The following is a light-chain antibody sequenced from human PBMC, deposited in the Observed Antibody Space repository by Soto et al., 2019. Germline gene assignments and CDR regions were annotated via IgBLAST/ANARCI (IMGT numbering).Light chain of an antibody. CDR2: DVS. J-gene: IGLJ1*01. V-gene: IGLV2-14*01. Sequence: QSVLTQPASVSGSPGQSITISCTGTSSDVGGYNYVSWYQQHPGKAPKLMIYDVSNRPSGVSNRFSGSKSGNPASLTISGLQAEDEADYYCSSDTSSFVFGTGTKLTVL. CDR3: SSDTSSFV. CDR1: SSDVGGYNY.